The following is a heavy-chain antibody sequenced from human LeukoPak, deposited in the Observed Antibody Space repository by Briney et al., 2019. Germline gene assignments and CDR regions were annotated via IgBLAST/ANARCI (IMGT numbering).Heavy chain of an antibody. CDR3: ARESWFGELSPSGDGMDV. J-gene: IGHJ6*02. D-gene: IGHD3-10*01. CDR1: GGSISSYY. Sequence: ASETLSLTCTVSGGSISSYYWSWIRQPPGKGLEWIGYIYYSGSTNYNPSLKSRVTISVDTSKNQFSLKLSSVTAADTAVYYCARESWFGELSPSGDGMDVWGQGTTVTVSS. CDR2: IYYSGST. V-gene: IGHV4-59*01.